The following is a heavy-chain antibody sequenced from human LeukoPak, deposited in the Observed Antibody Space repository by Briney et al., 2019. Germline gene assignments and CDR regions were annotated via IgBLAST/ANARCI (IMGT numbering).Heavy chain of an antibody. D-gene: IGHD3-22*01. Sequence: SETLSLTCTVSGGSVSSGGYYWSWIRQPSGKGLEWIGYIYHSGTTYYNPSLKSRVTISADRSKNQFSLKLGSVTAADTAVYYCAMHFYEGSRYYSDSWGQGTLVTVSS. V-gene: IGHV4-30-2*01. CDR1: GGSVSSGGYY. CDR3: AMHFYEGSRYYSDS. J-gene: IGHJ4*02. CDR2: IYHSGTT.